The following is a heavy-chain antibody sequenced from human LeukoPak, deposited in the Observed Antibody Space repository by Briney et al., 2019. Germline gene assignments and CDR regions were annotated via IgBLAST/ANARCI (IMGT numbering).Heavy chain of an antibody. J-gene: IGHJ6*03. V-gene: IGHV1-18*01. CDR1: GYTFTSYG. D-gene: IGHD2-2*01. Sequence: ASVNVSCKASGYTFTSYGISWVRQAPGQGLEWMGWISAYNGNTNYAQKLQGRVTMTTDTSTSTAYMELRSLRSDDTAVYYCARDRPQDIVVEPAAIGAPYYYYMDVWGKGTTVTVSS. CDR2: ISAYNGNT. CDR3: ARDRPQDIVVEPAAIGAPYYYYMDV.